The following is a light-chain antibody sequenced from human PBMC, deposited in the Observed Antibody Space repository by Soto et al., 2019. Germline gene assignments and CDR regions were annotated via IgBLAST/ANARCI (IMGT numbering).Light chain of an antibody. Sequence: IRMTQSPSSLSASTGDRVTITCRASQGISSYLAWYQQKPGKVPKLLIYAASTLQSGVPPRFSGGGSGADFTLTISSLQPEDVATYYCQNYNSAPLTFGGGTKVDI. CDR3: QNYNSAPLT. V-gene: IGKV1-27*01. CDR1: QGISSY. CDR2: AAS. J-gene: IGKJ4*01.